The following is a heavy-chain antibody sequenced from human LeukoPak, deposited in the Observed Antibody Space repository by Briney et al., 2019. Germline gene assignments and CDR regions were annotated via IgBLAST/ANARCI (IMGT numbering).Heavy chain of an antibody. CDR1: GYTFTSYY. D-gene: IGHD3-10*01. Sequence: GAPVKVSCKASGYTFTSYYMHWVRQAPGQGLEWMGIINPSGGSTSYAQKFQGRVTMTRDMSTSTVYMELSSLRSEDTAVYHCARDVSDLRSFSKYYYMDVWGKGTTVTVSS. CDR2: INPSGGST. J-gene: IGHJ6*03. V-gene: IGHV1-46*01. CDR3: ARDVSDLRSFSKYYYMDV.